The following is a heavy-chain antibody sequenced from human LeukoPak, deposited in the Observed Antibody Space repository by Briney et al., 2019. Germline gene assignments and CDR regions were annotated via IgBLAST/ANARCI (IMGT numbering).Heavy chain of an antibody. CDR3: ARGSAGYFDWLSLGY. Sequence: PGGSLRLSCAASGFTFSSYGMHWVRQAPGKGLEWVAVIWYDGSNKYYADSVKGRFTISRDNSKNTLYLQMSSLRAEDTAVYYCARGSAGYFDWLSLGYWGQGTLVTVSS. J-gene: IGHJ4*02. CDR2: IWYDGSNK. D-gene: IGHD3-9*01. V-gene: IGHV3-33*01. CDR1: GFTFSSYG.